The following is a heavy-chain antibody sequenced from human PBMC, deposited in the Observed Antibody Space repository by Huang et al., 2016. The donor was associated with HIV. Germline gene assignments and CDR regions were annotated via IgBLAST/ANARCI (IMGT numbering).Heavy chain of an antibody. CDR3: ATVDYYDTSGPQRGYFDN. D-gene: IGHD3-22*01. CDR1: GGSFRNFA. V-gene: IGHV1-69*01. J-gene: IGHJ4*02. CDR2: IIPTLGTA. Sequence: QVQLVQSGAEVKKPGSSVKVSCKASGGSFRNFAIGWVRQAPGQGLEWMGGIIPTLGTANYAQKFQGRVTIIADESTNTAYMELSSLRSEDTAVYYCATVDYYDTSGPQRGYFDNWGQGTLVTVSS.